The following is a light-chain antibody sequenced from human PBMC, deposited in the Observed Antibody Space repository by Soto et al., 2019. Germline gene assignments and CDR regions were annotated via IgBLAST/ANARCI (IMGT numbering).Light chain of an antibody. CDR2: GAS. J-gene: IGKJ5*01. CDR1: QSVSSN. V-gene: IGKV3-15*01. Sequence: EIVLTQSPGTLSLSPGERATLSCRASQSVSSNLAWYQQKPGQAPRLLIYGASTRAVGIPARFSGSGSGTEFTLTISSLQSEDSAIYYCQQYNNWPLFGQGTRLEIK. CDR3: QQYNNWPL.